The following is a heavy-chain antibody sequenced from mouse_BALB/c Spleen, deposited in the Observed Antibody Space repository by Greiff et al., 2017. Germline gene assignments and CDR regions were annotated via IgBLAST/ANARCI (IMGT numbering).Heavy chain of an antibody. Sequence: QVQLKQSGAELARPGASVKMSCKASGYTFTSYTMHWVKQRPGQGLEWIGYINPSSGYTNYNQKFKDKATLTADKSSSTAYMQLSSLTSEDSAVYYCARSGMITTGLAYWGQGTLVTVSA. J-gene: IGHJ3*01. CDR1: GYTFTSYT. D-gene: IGHD2-4*01. CDR3: ARSGMITTGLAY. CDR2: INPSSGYT. V-gene: IGHV1-4*01.